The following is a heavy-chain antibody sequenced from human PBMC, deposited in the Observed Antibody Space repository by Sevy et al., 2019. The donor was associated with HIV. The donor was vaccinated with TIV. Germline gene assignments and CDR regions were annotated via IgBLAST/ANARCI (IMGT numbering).Heavy chain of an antibody. CDR3: ARRSPYARGMDV. Sequence: SETLSLTCTVSGGSISSSSYYWGWIRQPPGKGLEWIGSIYYSGSTYYNPSLKSRVTISVDTSKNQFSLKLSSVPAADTAVYYCARRSPYARGMDVWGQGTTVTVSS. J-gene: IGHJ6*02. D-gene: IGHD3-16*01. V-gene: IGHV4-39*01. CDR2: IYYSGST. CDR1: GGSISSSSYY.